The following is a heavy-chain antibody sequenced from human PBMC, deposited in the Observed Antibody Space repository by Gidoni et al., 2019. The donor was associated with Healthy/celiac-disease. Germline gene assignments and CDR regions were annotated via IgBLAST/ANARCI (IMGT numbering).Heavy chain of an antibody. CDR1: GYTFTGYY. V-gene: IGHV1-2*02. Sequence: QVQLVQSGAEVKKPGASVKVSCKASGYTFTGYYMHWVRQAPGQGLEWMGWINPNSGGTNYAQKFQGRVAMTRDTSISTAYMELSRLRSDDTAVYYCARAGDSSGYYPDFDYWGQGTLVTVSS. J-gene: IGHJ4*02. CDR3: ARAGDSSGYYPDFDY. D-gene: IGHD3-22*01. CDR2: INPNSGGT.